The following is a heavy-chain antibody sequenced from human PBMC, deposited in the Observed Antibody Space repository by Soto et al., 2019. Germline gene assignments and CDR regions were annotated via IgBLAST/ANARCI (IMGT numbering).Heavy chain of an antibody. CDR1: GFTFSSYG. J-gene: IGHJ6*03. CDR2: IWYDGSNK. V-gene: IGHV3-33*01. Sequence: QVQLVESGGGVVQPGRSLRLSCAASGFTFSSYGMHWVRQAPGKGLEWVAVIWYDGSNKSYADSVKGRFTISRDNSKNTLYLQINSLRAEDTAVYYCARDGSYCSGGSCFTAPPDYYMDVWGKGTTVTVSS. D-gene: IGHD2-15*01. CDR3: ARDGSYCSGGSCFTAPPDYYMDV.